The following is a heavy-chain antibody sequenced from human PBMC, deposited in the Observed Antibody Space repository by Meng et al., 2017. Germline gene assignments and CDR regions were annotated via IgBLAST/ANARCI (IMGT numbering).Heavy chain of an antibody. Sequence: LSLTCAASGFTFSSYEMNWVRQAPGKGLEWVSYISSSGSTIYYADSVKGRFTISRDNAKNSLYLQMNSLRAEDTAVYYCARDGPTTVTTGPLYYYGMDVWGQGTTVTVSS. CDR1: GFTFSSYE. CDR2: ISSSGSTI. CDR3: ARDGPTTVTTGPLYYYGMDV. J-gene: IGHJ6*02. V-gene: IGHV3-48*03. D-gene: IGHD4-17*01.